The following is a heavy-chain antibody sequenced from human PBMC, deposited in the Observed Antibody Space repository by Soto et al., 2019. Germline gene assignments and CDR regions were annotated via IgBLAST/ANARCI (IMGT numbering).Heavy chain of an antibody. J-gene: IGHJ4*02. D-gene: IGHD3-10*01. Sequence: QLELVQSGAEVMEPGSSVKLSCKSSGGSLKNSGINWVRQAPGQGLEWVGGIIPIIGTPNYLQRLQTRVTITADEPTNTAFLELGSRRFDDTAIYYCARERDGSGSLSYYFDQWGQGTLVTVSS. CDR1: GGSLKNSG. V-gene: IGHV1-69*01. CDR2: IIPIIGTP. CDR3: ARERDGSGSLSYYFDQ.